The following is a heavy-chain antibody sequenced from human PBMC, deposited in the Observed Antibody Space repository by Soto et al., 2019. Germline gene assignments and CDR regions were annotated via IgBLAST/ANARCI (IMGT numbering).Heavy chain of an antibody. CDR2: ISAYSGKT. D-gene: IGHD3-16*01. Sequence: ASVKVSCKTSGYTFTTYGISWVRQAPGQGLEWVGWISAYSGKTHYAQKFQGKVTMTTDTSTNTAYLELRSLRSDDTAVYYCARDPYLGDHQYSGQATLVTVSS. V-gene: IGHV1-18*01. CDR1: GYTFTTYG. J-gene: IGHJ4*02. CDR3: ARDPYLGDHQY.